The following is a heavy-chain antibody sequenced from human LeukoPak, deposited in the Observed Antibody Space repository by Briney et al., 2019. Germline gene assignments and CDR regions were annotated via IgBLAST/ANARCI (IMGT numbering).Heavy chain of an antibody. CDR2: ISGSGGST. CDR1: GFTFSSYA. J-gene: IGHJ4*02. CDR3: AKDPTEYYDSSGYCYFDY. V-gene: IGHV3-23*01. Sequence: GGSLRLSCAASGFTFSSYAMSWVRQAPGKGLERVSAISGSGGSTYYADSVKGRFTISRDNSKNTLYLQMNSLRAEDTAVYYCAKDPTEYYDSSGYCYFDYWGQGTLVTVSS. D-gene: IGHD3-22*01.